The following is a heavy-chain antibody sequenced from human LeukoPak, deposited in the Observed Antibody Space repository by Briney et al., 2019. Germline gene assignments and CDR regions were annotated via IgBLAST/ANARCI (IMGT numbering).Heavy chain of an antibody. CDR3: ASCRAHWFDP. CDR1: GDSISSSDSY. J-gene: IGHJ5*02. V-gene: IGHV4-30-4*01. CDR2: IYHSGST. Sequence: SQTLSLTCTVSGDSISSSDSYWSWIRQPPGKGLEWIGFIYHSGSTYYNPSLKSRVTISVDTSKNQFSLKLSSVTAADTAVYYCASCRAHWFDPWGQGTLVTVFS.